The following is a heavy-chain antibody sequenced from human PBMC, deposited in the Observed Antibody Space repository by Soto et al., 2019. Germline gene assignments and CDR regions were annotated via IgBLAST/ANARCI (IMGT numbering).Heavy chain of an antibody. CDR1: GDSFSHYY. CDR3: ASGINFDY. D-gene: IGHD2-15*01. J-gene: IGHJ4*02. CDR2: IYTGGRT. Sequence: PSETLSLTCIVSGDSFSHYYWSWIRQPAGKGLEWIGRIYTGGRTNYNPSLKSRVTMSVDTSKNQFSLKLTSVTAADTAVYYCASGINFDYWGQGTLVTVSS. V-gene: IGHV4-4*07.